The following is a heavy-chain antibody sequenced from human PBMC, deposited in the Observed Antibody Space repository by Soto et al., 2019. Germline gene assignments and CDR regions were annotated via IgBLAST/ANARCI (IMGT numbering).Heavy chain of an antibody. D-gene: IGHD4-4*01. CDR1: GFTFSSYG. V-gene: IGHV3-33*01. J-gene: IGHJ6*03. CDR2: IWYDGSNK. CDR3: ARETVTPLGDYYYYMDV. Sequence: GRSLRLSGAASGFTFSSYGMHWVRQAPGKGLEWVAVIWYDGSNKYYADSVKGRFTISRDNSKDTLYLQMNSLRAEDTAVYYCARETVTPLGDYYYYMDVWGKGTTVTVSS.